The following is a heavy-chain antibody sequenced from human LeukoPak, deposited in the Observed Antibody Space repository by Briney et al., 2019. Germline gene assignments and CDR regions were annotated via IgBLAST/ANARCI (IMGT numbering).Heavy chain of an antibody. CDR3: ARGETANYYGSGSHHNWFDP. D-gene: IGHD3-10*01. CDR1: GYTFTSYY. CDR2: INPSGGST. Sequence: ASVKVSCKASGYTFTSYYMHWVRQAPGQGLEWMGIINPSGGSTSYAQKFQGRVTMTRDTSTSTVYMELSSLRSEDTAVYYCARGETANYYGSGSHHNWFDPWGQGTLVTVSS. J-gene: IGHJ5*02. V-gene: IGHV1-46*01.